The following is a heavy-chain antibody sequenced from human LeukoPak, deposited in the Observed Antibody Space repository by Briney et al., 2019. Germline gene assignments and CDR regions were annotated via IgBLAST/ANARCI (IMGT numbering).Heavy chain of an antibody. D-gene: IGHD1-26*01. J-gene: IGHJ4*02. Sequence: SETLSLTCTVSGGSISSSSYYWGWIRQPPGKGLEWIGSIYYSGSTYYNPSLKSRVTISVDTSKNQFSLKLSSVTAADTAVYYCARGPGSVGARDYWGQGTLVTVSS. CDR1: GGSISSSSYY. CDR3: ARGPGSVGARDY. CDR2: IYYSGST. V-gene: IGHV4-39*07.